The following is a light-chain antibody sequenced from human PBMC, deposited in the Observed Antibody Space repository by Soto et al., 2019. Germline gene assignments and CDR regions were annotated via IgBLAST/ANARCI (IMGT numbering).Light chain of an antibody. V-gene: IGLV2-14*01. CDR2: DVS. CDR3: SSYTSSIL. J-gene: IGLJ2*01. CDR1: SSDVGGYNY. Sequence: QSVLTQPASVSGSPGQSITISCTGTSSDVGGYNYVSWYQQHPGKAPKLMIYDVSNRQSGVSNRFSGPKYGNTASLTISGLQAEEEADYYCSSYTSSILFGGGTKLTVL.